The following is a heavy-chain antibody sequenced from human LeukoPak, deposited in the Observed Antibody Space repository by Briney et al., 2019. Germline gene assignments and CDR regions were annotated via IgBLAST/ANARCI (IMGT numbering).Heavy chain of an antibody. D-gene: IGHD6-19*01. V-gene: IGHV3-30*18. CDR3: AKDGGPGSGWPGNFDL. J-gene: IGHJ2*01. CDR1: GSTFRSYG. CDR2: ISYDGSNK. Sequence: PGGSLRLSCAASGSTFRSYGMHWVRQAPGKGLEWVAIISYDGSNKNYADSVRDRSSISRDNTKNTLYLQMNSLRSEDTAVYFCAKDGGPGSGWPGNFDLWGRGTLVTVSS.